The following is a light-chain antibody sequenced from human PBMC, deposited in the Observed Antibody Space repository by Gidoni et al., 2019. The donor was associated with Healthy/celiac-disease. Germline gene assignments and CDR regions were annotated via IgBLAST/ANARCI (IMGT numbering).Light chain of an antibody. CDR1: QGISSY. CDR3: QQLNSYPYT. J-gene: IGKJ2*01. Sequence: IQLTQSPSFLSASVGDRVTITFPASQGISSYLAWYQQKPGKAPKLLIYAASTLQSGVPSRFSGSGSGTEFTLTISRLQPEDFATYYCQQLNSYPYTFGQGTKLEIK. V-gene: IGKV1-9*01. CDR2: AAS.